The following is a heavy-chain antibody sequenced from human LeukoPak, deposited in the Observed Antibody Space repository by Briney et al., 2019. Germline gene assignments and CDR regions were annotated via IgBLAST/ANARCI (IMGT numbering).Heavy chain of an antibody. CDR3: ARSDYGDYGGSLDYYYYYMDV. D-gene: IGHD4-17*01. J-gene: IGHJ6*03. V-gene: IGHV4-4*02. Sequence: SGTLSLTCAVSGGSISSSNWWSWVRQPPGKGLEWIGEIYHSGSTNYNPSLKSRVTISVDKSKNQFSLQLNSVTPEDTAVYYCARSDYGDYGGSLDYYYYYMDVWGKGTTVTVSS. CDR1: GGSISSSNW. CDR2: IYHSGST.